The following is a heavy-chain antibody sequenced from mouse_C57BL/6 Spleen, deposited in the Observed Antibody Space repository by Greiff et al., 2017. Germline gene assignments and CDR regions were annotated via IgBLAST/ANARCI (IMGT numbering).Heavy chain of an antibody. D-gene: IGHD1-1*01. CDR3: ARERDGSSDSSSMDY. CDR2: IWSGGST. CDR1: GFSLTSYG. V-gene: IGHV2-2*01. Sequence: QVQLQQSGPGLVQPSQSLSITCTVSGFSLTSYGVHWVRQSPGKGLEWLGVIWSGGSTDYNAAFISRLSISKDNSKSKVFFKMNSLQADDTAIYYCARERDGSSDSSSMDYWGQGTSVTVSS. J-gene: IGHJ4*01.